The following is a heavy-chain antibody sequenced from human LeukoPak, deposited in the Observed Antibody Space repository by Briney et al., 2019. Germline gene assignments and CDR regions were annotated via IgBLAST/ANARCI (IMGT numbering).Heavy chain of an antibody. CDR2: ISPSGGST. V-gene: IGHV1-46*01. J-gene: IGHJ4*02. CDR1: GHTFTGYW. CDR3: ARTIYDYVWGSYRYAFDY. D-gene: IGHD3-16*02. Sequence: ASVKVSCKAFGHTFTGYWMHWVRQAPGQGPEWMGVISPSGGSTIYAQKFKGRVTLTRDMSTSTDYLELSSLRSEDTAVYYCARTIYDYVWGSYRYAFDYWGQGTLVTVSS.